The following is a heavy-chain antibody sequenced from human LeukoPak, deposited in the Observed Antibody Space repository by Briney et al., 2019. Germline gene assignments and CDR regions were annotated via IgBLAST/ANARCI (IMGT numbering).Heavy chain of an antibody. V-gene: IGHV4-34*01. CDR3: ARGRGYCSSTSCYAGYYYYYYMDV. CDR2: INHSGST. J-gene: IGHJ6*03. D-gene: IGHD2-2*01. CDR1: GGSFSGYY. Sequence: PSETLSLTCAVYGGSFSGYYWSWIRQPPGKGLEWIGEINHSGSTNYNPSLKSRVTISVDTSKKQFSLKLSSVTAADTAVYYCARGRGYCSSTSCYAGYYYYYYMDVWGKGTTVTVSS.